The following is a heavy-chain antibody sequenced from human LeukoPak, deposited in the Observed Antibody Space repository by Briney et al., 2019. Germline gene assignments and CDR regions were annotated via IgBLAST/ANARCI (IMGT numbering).Heavy chain of an antibody. D-gene: IGHD3-10*01. CDR2: IIPILGIA. CDR3: ARDTVLLWFGESEHYFDY. Sequence: SVKVSCKASGGTFSSYAISWVRRAPGQGLELMGRIIPILGIANYAQKFQGRVTITADKSTSTAYMELSSLRSEDTAVYYCARDTVLLWFGESEHYFDYWGQGTLVTVSS. V-gene: IGHV1-69*04. CDR1: GGTFSSYA. J-gene: IGHJ4*02.